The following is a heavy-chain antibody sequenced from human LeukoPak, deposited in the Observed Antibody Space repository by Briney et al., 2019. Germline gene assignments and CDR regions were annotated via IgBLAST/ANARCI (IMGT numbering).Heavy chain of an antibody. CDR2: ISAYNGNT. Sequence: GASVKVSCKAPGYTFTSYGISWVRQAPGQGLEWMGWISAYNGNTNYAQKLQGRVTMTTDTSTSTAYMELRSLRSDDTAVYYCARAAYDFWSGYYMNYWGQGTLVTVSS. V-gene: IGHV1-18*01. CDR3: ARAAYDFWSGYYMNY. D-gene: IGHD3-3*01. CDR1: GYTFTSYG. J-gene: IGHJ4*02.